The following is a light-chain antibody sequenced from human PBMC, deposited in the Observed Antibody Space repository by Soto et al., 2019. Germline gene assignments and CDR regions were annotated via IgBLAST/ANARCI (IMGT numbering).Light chain of an antibody. CDR1: QSLLHLNGYNY. CDR2: VGS. Sequence: EIGMTQSPLSLSVTPGEPASISCRSSQSLLHLNGYNYLDWYLQKPGQSPQLLIYVGSTRASGVPDRFSGSGSRTDFTLRITRVEAEDVGVYYCMQALQTPYIFGQGTKLEIK. CDR3: MQALQTPYI. J-gene: IGKJ2*01. V-gene: IGKV2-28*01.